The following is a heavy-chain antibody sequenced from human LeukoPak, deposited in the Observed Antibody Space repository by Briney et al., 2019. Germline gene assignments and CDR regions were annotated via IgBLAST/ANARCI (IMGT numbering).Heavy chain of an antibody. D-gene: IGHD6-13*01. J-gene: IGHJ3*02. CDR3: ARHSAHSSTNDAFDI. CDR2: IYYSGST. CDR1: GGTISSYY. V-gene: IGHV4-59*01. Sequence: SETLSLTCTVSGGTISSYYWSWIRQPPGKGLEWIGYIYYSGSTNYNPSLKSRVTISVDTSKNQFSLKLTSVTAADTAVYYCARHSAHSSTNDAFDIWGQGTLVTVSS.